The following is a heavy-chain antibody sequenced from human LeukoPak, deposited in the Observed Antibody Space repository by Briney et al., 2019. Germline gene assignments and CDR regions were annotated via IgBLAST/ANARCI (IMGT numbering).Heavy chain of an antibody. J-gene: IGHJ1*01. Sequence: SETLSLTCAVYGGSFSGYYWSWIRQPPGKGLEWIGEINHSGSTNYNPSLKSRVTISVDTSKNQFSLKLSSVTAADTAVYYCARVIFYYDSSGPFFQHWGQGTLVTVSS. CDR3: ARVIFYYDSSGPFFQH. V-gene: IGHV4-34*01. D-gene: IGHD3-22*01. CDR1: GGSFSGYY. CDR2: INHSGST.